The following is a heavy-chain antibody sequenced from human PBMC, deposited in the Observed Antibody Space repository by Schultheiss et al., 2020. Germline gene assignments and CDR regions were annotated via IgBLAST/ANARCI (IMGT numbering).Heavy chain of an antibody. Sequence: GESLKISCAASGFTFSSYGMHWVRQAPGKGLEWVAVISYDGSNKYYADSVKGRFTISRDNSKNTLYLQMNSLRAEDTAVYYCARARMATGSYYYYGMDVWGQGTTVTVSS. CDR2: ISYDGSNK. CDR1: GFTFSSYG. J-gene: IGHJ6*02. V-gene: IGHV3-30*03. D-gene: IGHD5-24*01. CDR3: ARARMATGSYYYYGMDV.